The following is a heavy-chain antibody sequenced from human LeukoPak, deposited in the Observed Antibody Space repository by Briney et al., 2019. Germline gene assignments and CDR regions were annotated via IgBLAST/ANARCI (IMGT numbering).Heavy chain of an antibody. D-gene: IGHD6-19*01. J-gene: IGHJ4*02. V-gene: IGHV4-39*02. Sequence: SETLSLTCTVSSGSISTSNYYWGWVRQPPGKGLEWIGSIYYSGSTYYNPSLKSRVTISVDTSKNQFSLKLSSVTAADTAVYYCARDDTGYSSGWSKDFDYWGQGTLVTVSS. CDR2: IYYSGST. CDR1: SGSISTSNYY. CDR3: ARDDTGYSSGWSKDFDY.